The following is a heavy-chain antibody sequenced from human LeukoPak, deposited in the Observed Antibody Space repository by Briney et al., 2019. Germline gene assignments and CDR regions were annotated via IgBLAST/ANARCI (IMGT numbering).Heavy chain of an antibody. CDR3: ARVTGGRYCTTTSCYMRGWFDP. D-gene: IGHD2-2*02. CDR2: IIPVFGTS. CDR1: GGTFSSYA. V-gene: IGHV1-69*13. Sequence: ASVRVSCKASGGTFSSYAISWVRQAPGQGLEWMGGIIPVFGTSNYAQKFQGRVTINADESTRTAYMELSGLRSEDTAVYYCARVTGGRYCTTTSCYMRGWFDPWGQGTLVIVSS. J-gene: IGHJ5*02.